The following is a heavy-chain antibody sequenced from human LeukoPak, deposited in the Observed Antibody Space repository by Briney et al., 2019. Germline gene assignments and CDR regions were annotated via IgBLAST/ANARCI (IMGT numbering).Heavy chain of an antibody. J-gene: IGHJ3*02. CDR2: ISWDGGST. D-gene: IGHD3-16*01. CDR1: GFTFDDYA. Sequence: GGSLRLSCAASGFTFDDYAMHWVRQAPGKGLEWVSLISWDGGSTYYADSVKGRFTISRDNSKNSLYLQMNSLRAEDTAFYYCAREYEDAFDIWGQGTMVTVSS. CDR3: AREYEDAFDI. V-gene: IGHV3-43D*04.